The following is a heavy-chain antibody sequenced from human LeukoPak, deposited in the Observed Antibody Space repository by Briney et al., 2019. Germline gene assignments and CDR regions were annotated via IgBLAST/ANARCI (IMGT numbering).Heavy chain of an antibody. CDR1: GFTFSSYA. Sequence: GGSRRLSCAASGFTFSSYAMHWVSQAPGKGLEWVAVISYDGSNKYYADSVKGRFTISRDNSKNTLYLQMNSLRAEDTAVYYCARDLTLYSYGSSVDYWGQGTLVTVSS. V-gene: IGHV3-30-3*01. CDR3: ARDLTLYSYGSSVDY. D-gene: IGHD5-18*01. J-gene: IGHJ4*02. CDR2: ISYDGSNK.